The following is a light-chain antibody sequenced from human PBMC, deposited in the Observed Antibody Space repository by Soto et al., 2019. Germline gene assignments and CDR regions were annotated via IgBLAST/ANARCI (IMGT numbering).Light chain of an antibody. V-gene: IGKV1-9*01. J-gene: IGKJ1*01. CDR1: QSISSY. CDR2: AAS. CDR3: QQYYSYPWT. Sequence: DIQLTQSPSSLSASVGDRVTITCRASQSISSYLHWYQQKPGKAPKLLIYAASTLQSGVPSRFSGSGSGTDFTLIISCLQSEDFVTDYCQQYYSYPWTFGQGTKVDIK.